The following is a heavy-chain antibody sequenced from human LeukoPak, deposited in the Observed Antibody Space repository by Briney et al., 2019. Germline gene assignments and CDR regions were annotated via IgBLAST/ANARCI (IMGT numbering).Heavy chain of an antibody. V-gene: IGHV3-74*01. Sequence: PGGSLRLSCAASGFNLRDYWMHWVRQAPGKGLESVSRINTDGTVTTYADSVKGRFTVSRDNADNTMFLQMNSVRDEDTAVYYCATKQWLAPPPDSWGQGTPVTVSS. J-gene: IGHJ4*02. CDR1: GFNLRDYW. CDR3: ATKQWLAPPPDS. CDR2: INTDGTVT. D-gene: IGHD6-19*01.